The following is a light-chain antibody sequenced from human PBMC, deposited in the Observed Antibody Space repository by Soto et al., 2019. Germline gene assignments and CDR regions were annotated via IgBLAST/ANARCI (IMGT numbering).Light chain of an antibody. V-gene: IGKV2-28*01. Sequence: EIVMTQSPLSLTVTPGESATISCRSSQSLLHSNGYDSLDWYLQKPGQSPQLLIYLGSNRASGVPARFSGSGSGTDFTLKISIVEADDVGVYYCMQALQSPPTFGQGTKVEIK. CDR1: QSLLHSNGYDS. J-gene: IGKJ1*01. CDR2: LGS. CDR3: MQALQSPPT.